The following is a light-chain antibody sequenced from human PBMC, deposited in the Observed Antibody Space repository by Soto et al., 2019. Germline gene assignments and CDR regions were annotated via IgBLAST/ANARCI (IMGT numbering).Light chain of an antibody. CDR3: QQSYSTFSWT. CDR1: QSISSY. Sequence: DIQMTQSPSSLSASVGDRVTITCRASQSISSYLNWYQQKPGKAPKLLIYAASSLQSGVPSRFSGSGSGTDFTLTISSLQPEDFATYYCQQSYSTFSWTFGHGTKVDIK. CDR2: AAS. J-gene: IGKJ1*01. V-gene: IGKV1-39*01.